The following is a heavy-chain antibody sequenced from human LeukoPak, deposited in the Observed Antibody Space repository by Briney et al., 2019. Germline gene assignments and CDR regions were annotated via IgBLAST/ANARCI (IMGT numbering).Heavy chain of an antibody. J-gene: IGHJ4*02. CDR1: GFTFSRHW. CDR2: IHEDGSDK. CDR3: ARDVHSGAFDY. V-gene: IGHV3-7*01. Sequence: GGSLRLSCAASGFTFSRHWMNWVRQAPGKGLEWVANIHEDGSDKYYVDSVKGRFTISRDNAKNSLYLQMNSLRAEDTAVYYCARDVHSGAFDYWGQGTLVTVSS. D-gene: IGHD6-19*01.